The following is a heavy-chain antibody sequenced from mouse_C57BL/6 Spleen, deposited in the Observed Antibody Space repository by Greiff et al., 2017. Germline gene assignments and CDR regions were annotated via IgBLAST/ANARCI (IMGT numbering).Heavy chain of an antibody. CDR2: IDPSDSET. V-gene: IGHV1-52*01. CDR1: GYTFTSYW. CDR3: ASYYYGSSPHAMDY. Sequence: QVQLQQPGAELVRPGSSVKLSCKASGYTFTSYWMHWVKQRPIQGLEWIGKIDPSDSETHYNQKFKDKATLTVDKSSSTAYMQLSSLTSEDSAVYYCASYYYGSSPHAMDYWGQGTSVTVSS. D-gene: IGHD1-1*01. J-gene: IGHJ4*01.